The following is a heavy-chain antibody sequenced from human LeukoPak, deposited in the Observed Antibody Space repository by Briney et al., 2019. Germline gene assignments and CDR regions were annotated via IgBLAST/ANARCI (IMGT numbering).Heavy chain of an antibody. D-gene: IGHD4-17*01. CDR1: RYTFTGYY. Sequence: ASVKVSCKASRYTFTGYYIHWVRQAPGQGLEWMGWINPNSGATNYAQRFQGRVTMTRDTSISTAYMELSSLTSDDTAVYFCARVRERTTSAAAYWGQGTLATVPS. V-gene: IGHV1-2*02. CDR3: ARVRERTTSAAAY. CDR2: INPNSGAT. J-gene: IGHJ4*02.